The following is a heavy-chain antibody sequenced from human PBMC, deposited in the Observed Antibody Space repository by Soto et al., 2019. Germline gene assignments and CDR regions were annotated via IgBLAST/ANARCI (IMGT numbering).Heavy chain of an antibody. V-gene: IGHV3-53*01. J-gene: IGHJ4*02. D-gene: IGHD3-22*01. CDR1: GFTVSSND. CDR2: IYSSGST. CDR3: ARRPLNSNGAY. Sequence: EVQLVESGGGLIQPGGSLTLSCAASGFTVSSNDMSWVRQAPGKGLEWVSLIYSSGSTHYADSVKGRFTISRDNSKNILYLQMNSLRAEDTAVYYCARRPLNSNGAYWGQGTLVTVSS.